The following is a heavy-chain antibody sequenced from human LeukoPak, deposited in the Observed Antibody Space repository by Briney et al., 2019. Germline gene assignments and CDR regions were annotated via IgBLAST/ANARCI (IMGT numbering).Heavy chain of an antibody. V-gene: IGHV1-8*01. D-gene: IGHD6-13*01. CDR2: MNPNSGNT. CDR3: ARGTPYSNE. CDR1: GYTFTSYD. Sequence: GASVKVSRKASGYTFTSYDINRVRQSTGQGLEWMGWMNPNSGNTGYAQKFQGRVTMTRNTSISTAYMELSSLRSEDTAVYYCARGTPYSNEWGQGTLVTVSS. J-gene: IGHJ4*02.